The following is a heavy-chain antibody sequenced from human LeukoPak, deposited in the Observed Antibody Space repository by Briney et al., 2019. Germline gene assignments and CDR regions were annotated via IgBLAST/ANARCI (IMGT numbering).Heavy chain of an antibody. Sequence: SETLSLTCTVSGGSISSYYWSWIRQPAGKGLEWIGRIYTSGSTNYNPSLKSRVTMSVDTSKNQFSLKLRSVTAADTAVYYCARDHSDSSGYYFGDFDYWGQGTLVTVFS. CDR1: GGSISSYY. V-gene: IGHV4-4*07. CDR2: IYTSGST. J-gene: IGHJ4*02. D-gene: IGHD3-22*01. CDR3: ARDHSDSSGYYFGDFDY.